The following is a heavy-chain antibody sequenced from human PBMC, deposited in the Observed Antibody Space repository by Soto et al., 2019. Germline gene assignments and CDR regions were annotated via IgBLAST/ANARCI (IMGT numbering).Heavy chain of an antibody. CDR3: AKDTPLFWSGYYTEFDY. D-gene: IGHD3-3*01. J-gene: IGHJ4*02. CDR1: GFNFSSYA. Sequence: GGSLRLSCAASGFNFSSYAMSWVRQAQGKGLEWVSAISGSGGSTYYADSVKGRFTISRDNSKNTLYLQMNSLRAEDTAVYYCAKDTPLFWSGYYTEFDYWGQGTLVTVSS. CDR2: ISGSGGST. V-gene: IGHV3-23*01.